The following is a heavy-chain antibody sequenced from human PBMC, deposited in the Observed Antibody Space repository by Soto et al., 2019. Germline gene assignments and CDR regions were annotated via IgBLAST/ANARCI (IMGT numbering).Heavy chain of an antibody. D-gene: IGHD2-21*02. CDR1: GFTFSEAW. Sequence: QLVESGGGLVKPGGSLTLSCAASGFTFSEAWMTWVRQTPGKGLEWVGRVETKRHGGTTDYAAPVRGRFTVSRDDSKNTLYLQMSSLKTEDTAVYYCTTGDGPKHFDSWGQGALVTVSS. J-gene: IGHJ4*02. CDR3: TTGDGPKHFDS. V-gene: IGHV3-15*04. CDR2: VETKRHGGTT.